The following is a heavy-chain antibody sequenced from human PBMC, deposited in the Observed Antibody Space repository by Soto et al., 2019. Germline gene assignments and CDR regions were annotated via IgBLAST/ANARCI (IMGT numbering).Heavy chain of an antibody. CDR3: VKAVGYCSSSSCRDYYYYYGMDV. CDR2: ISYDGGNK. J-gene: IGHJ6*02. Sequence: QVQLVESGGGVVQPGRSLRLSCAASGFTFNNYGMHWVRQAPGKGLEWVAVISYDGGNKYHAYSMKGRFTISRDNYKNTLYRQMNSLRAEDTAVYYCVKAVGYCSSSSCRDYYYYYGMDVWGQGTTVTVSS. CDR1: GFTFNNYG. D-gene: IGHD2-2*01. V-gene: IGHV3-30*18.